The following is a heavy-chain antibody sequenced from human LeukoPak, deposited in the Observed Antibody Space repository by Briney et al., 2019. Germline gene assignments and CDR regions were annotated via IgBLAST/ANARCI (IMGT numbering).Heavy chain of an antibody. Sequence: ASVKVSCKASGYTFTSYDINWVRQATGQGLEWMGWMNPNSGNAGYAQKFQGRVTMTRNTSISTAYMELSSLRSEDTAVYYCARAGSHFWSGYYTWYFDYWGQGTLVTVSS. D-gene: IGHD3-3*02. CDR1: GYTFTSYD. CDR3: ARAGSHFWSGYYTWYFDY. CDR2: MNPNSGNA. V-gene: IGHV1-8*01. J-gene: IGHJ4*02.